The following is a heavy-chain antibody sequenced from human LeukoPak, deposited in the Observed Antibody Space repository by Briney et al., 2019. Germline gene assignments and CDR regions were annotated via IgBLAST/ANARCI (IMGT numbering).Heavy chain of an antibody. CDR3: ARDRPGGSSLDY. J-gene: IGHJ4*02. D-gene: IGHD6-13*01. Sequence: PSETLSLTCTVSGGSISSYYWSWIRQPPGKGLEWIGYIYYSGSTNYNPSLKGRVTISVDTSKNQFSLKLSSVTAADTAVYYCARDRPGGSSLDYWGQGTLVTVSS. CDR2: IYYSGST. V-gene: IGHV4-59*01. CDR1: GGSISSYY.